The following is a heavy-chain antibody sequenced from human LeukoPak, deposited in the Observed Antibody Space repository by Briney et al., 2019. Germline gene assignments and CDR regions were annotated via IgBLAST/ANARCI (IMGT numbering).Heavy chain of an antibody. V-gene: IGHV1-69*04. D-gene: IGHD3-22*01. CDR1: GGTFSSYA. Sequence: SVKVSCKASGGTFSSYAISWLRQAPGQGLEWMGSIVPILGIANYAQKFQGRVTITADKSTSTAYMELSSLRSEDTAVYYCASADYYDSSGYYYSYYFDYWGQGTLVTVSS. CDR2: IVPILGIA. J-gene: IGHJ4*02. CDR3: ASADYYDSSGYYYSYYFDY.